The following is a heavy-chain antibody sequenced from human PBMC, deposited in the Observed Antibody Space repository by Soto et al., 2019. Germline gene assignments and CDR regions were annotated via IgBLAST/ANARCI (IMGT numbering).Heavy chain of an antibody. CDR1: GYTFTNYF. J-gene: IGHJ6*02. V-gene: IGHV1-46*01. CDR3: ARGTTMVRGLRDGRAV. D-gene: IGHD3-10*01. Sequence: QVQLVQSGAEVKKPGASVKVSCRASGYTFTNYFMHWVRQAPGQGLEWMGVITPSGGTTNYAQKFRGRGTMTTNTSTSTGDIVMSSLRPEDPAVYYCARGTTMVRGLRDGRAVWGQGTTVTVSS. CDR2: ITPSGGTT.